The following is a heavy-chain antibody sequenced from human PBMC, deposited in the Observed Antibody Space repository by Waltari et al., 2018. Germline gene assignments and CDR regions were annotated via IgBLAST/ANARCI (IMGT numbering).Heavy chain of an antibody. V-gene: IGHV3-9*01. CDR1: GFSFDDYA. J-gene: IGHJ6*02. CDR2: ISWKSDDL. D-gene: IGHD6-6*01. CDR3: AKGLGKSLRYYAMDV. Sequence: EVQLVESGGDLVQPGRSLRLSCAGSGFSFDDYAMHWVRQAPGKGLGWVSGISWKSDDLGDAESVRGRFTISRDNAKNSLYLEMNSLRPEDTALYYCAKGLGKSLRYYAMDVWGQGTTVIVSS.